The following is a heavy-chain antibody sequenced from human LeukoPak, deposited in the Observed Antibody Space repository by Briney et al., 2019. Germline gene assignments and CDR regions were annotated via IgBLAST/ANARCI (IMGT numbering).Heavy chain of an antibody. CDR1: GFTFSSYW. V-gene: IGHV3-7*01. D-gene: IGHD5-12*01. Sequence: PGGSLRLSCAASGFTFSSYWMSWVRQAPGKGLEWVANINQDGSEKYYVDSVKGRFTISRDNAKNSLYLQMNSLRAEDTAVYYCARASASYSAYDDYRGQGTLVTVSS. J-gene: IGHJ4*02. CDR2: INQDGSEK. CDR3: ARASASYSAYDDY.